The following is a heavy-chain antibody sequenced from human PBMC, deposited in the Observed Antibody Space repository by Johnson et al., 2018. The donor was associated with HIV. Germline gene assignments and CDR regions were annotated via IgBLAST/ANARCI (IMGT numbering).Heavy chain of an antibody. CDR2: IYRGGAT. V-gene: IGHV3-66*02. CDR1: GFSVSASY. Sequence: VHLVESGGGLVQPGGSLRLSCAASGFSVSASYMSWLRQAPGKALEWVSVIYRGGATYYGDSVKGRFTISRDNSKNTLYLQMNSLRVEDTAVYYCAKAVGGYAFDIWGQGTMATVSS. J-gene: IGHJ3*02. CDR3: AKAVGGYAFDI. D-gene: IGHD1-26*01.